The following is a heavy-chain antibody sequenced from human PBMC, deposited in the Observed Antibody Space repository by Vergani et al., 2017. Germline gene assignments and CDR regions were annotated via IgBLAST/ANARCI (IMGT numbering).Heavy chain of an antibody. D-gene: IGHD3-10*01. J-gene: IGHJ4*02. V-gene: IGHV1-18*01. CDR1: GYTFSTYG. Sequence: QVQLVQSGAEVKKPGASVKVSCKASGYTFSTYGIGWVRQAPGQGLEWMGWISAYNGNTNYPEKFQGRLTMTTDTSTRTAYMELRSLRYDDTAIYYCARGVFDLWGQGALVTVSS. CDR2: ISAYNGNT. CDR3: ARGVFDL.